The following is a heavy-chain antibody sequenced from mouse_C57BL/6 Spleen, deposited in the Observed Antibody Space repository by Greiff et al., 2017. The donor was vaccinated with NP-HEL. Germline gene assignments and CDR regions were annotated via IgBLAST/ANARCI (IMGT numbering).Heavy chain of an antibody. CDR2: INPNNGGT. D-gene: IGHD2-4*01. V-gene: IGHV1-26*01. Sequence: EVQLQQSGPELVKPGASVKISCKASGYTFTDYYMNWVKQSHGKSLEWIGDINPNNGGTSYNQKFKGKATLTVDKSSSTAYMELRSLPYEDSAVYYCARDDYVWFAYWGQGTLVTVSA. J-gene: IGHJ3*01. CDR1: GYTFTDYY. CDR3: ARDDYVWFAY.